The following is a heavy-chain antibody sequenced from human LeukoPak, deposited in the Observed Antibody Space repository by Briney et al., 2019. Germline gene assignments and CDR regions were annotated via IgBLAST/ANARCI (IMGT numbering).Heavy chain of an antibody. CDR3: ARVLDSSSWYSQYYYYYMDV. D-gene: IGHD6-13*01. Sequence: GASVKVSCKASGYTFTSYGISWVRQAPGQGLEWMGWLSAYNGNTNYAQKLQGRVTMTTDTSTSTAYMELRSLRSDDTAVYYCARVLDSSSWYSQYYYYYMDVWGKGTTVTVSS. V-gene: IGHV1-18*01. J-gene: IGHJ6*03. CDR1: GYTFTSYG. CDR2: LSAYNGNT.